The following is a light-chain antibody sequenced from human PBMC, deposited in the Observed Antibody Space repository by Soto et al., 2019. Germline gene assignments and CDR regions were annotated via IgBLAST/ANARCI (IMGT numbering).Light chain of an antibody. V-gene: IGLV2-14*03. CDR3: SSYTRSDTVI. CDR1: SSDVGPYNY. J-gene: IGLJ2*01. Sequence: QSALTQPASVSGSPGQSITISCTGTSSDVGPYNYVSWYQLHPGKAPKLMISDVSHRPTGASNRFSGSKSGNTASLTISGLQTEDEDNYYFSSYTRSDTVIFGGGTKVTVL. CDR2: DVS.